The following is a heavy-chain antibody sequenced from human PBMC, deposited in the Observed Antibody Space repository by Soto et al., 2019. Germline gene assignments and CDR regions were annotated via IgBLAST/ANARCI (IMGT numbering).Heavy chain of an antibody. Sequence: ELMPHTNTVSGGNIRNLYWSWIRKQPGKGLEWIGYIYYSGSTNYNPSLKSRVTISVDTSKNQFSLKLSSVSAADTAVYYCARDGSRYDFWSGPYYFDYWGQGTLVTVS. J-gene: IGHJ4*02. CDR3: ARDGSRYDFWSGPYYFDY. V-gene: IGHV4-59*11. D-gene: IGHD3-3*01. CDR1: GGNIRNLY. CDR2: IYYSGST.